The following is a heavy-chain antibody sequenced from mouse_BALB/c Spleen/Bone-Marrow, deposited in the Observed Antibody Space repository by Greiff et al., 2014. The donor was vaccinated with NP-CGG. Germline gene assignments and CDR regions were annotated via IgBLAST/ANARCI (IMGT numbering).Heavy chain of an antibody. CDR1: GFTFTDYY. J-gene: IGHJ2*01. CDR3: ARYDVYYYFDY. D-gene: IGHD2-3*01. Sequence: EVKLMESGGGLVQPGGSLRLSCATSGFTFTDYYMSWVRQPPGKALEWLGFIRNKANGYTSEYSASVKVRFTISRDNSQSILYLQMNTLRAEDSATYYCARYDVYYYFDYWGQGTTLTVSS. CDR2: IRNKANGYTS. V-gene: IGHV7-3*02.